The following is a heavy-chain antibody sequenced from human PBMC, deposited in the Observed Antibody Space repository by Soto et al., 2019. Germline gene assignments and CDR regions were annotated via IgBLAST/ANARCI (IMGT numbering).Heavy chain of an antibody. CDR3: AKDRTPVTDYYFDY. Sequence: PGGSLRLSCAASGFTFSSYAMHWVRQAPGKGLEWVAVISGDGRDKYHADSVKDRFTISRDNSKNTLYLQMNSLRAEDTAVYYCAKDRTPVTDYYFDYWGQGTLVTVSS. J-gene: IGHJ4*02. CDR1: GFTFSSYA. V-gene: IGHV3-30*18. CDR2: ISGDGRDK. D-gene: IGHD2-21*02.